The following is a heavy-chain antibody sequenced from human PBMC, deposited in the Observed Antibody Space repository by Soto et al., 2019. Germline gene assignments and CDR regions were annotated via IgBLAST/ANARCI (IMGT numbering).Heavy chain of an antibody. D-gene: IGHD2-21*01. J-gene: IGHJ4*02. CDR1: GVSISSGDYY. CDR3: ARSTGRY. CDR2: IYYSGST. V-gene: IGHV4-30-4*01. Sequence: TSETLSLTCTVSGVSISSGDYYWSWIRQPPGKGLEWIGHIYYSGSTYYNPSLKSRVSLSIDTSKNQFSLKLTSVTAADTAVYYCARSTGRYWGQGTLVTVSS.